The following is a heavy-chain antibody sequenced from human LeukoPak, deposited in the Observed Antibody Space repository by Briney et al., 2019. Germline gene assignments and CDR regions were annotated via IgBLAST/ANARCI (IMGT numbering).Heavy chain of an antibody. V-gene: IGHV3-74*01. CDR1: GFTFSSHR. D-gene: IGHD3-22*01. CDR2: ISSDGTSE. CDR3: VRLTFYEGRGHYPDH. Sequence: PAGTLRLSCGASGFTFSSHRMRWVRQAPGEAPAWVARISSDGTSELYAEYVRRRFTVSRDNAKSTMFLQMDSLRAEDTAVYYCVRLTFYEGRGHYPDHWGQGTLVTVSS. J-gene: IGHJ4*02.